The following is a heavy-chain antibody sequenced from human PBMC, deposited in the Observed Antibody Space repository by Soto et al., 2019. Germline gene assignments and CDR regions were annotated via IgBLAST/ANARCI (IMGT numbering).Heavy chain of an antibody. V-gene: IGHV4-39*01. CDR2: IYYSGST. D-gene: IGHD2-15*01. Sequence: SETLSLTCTVSGGSISSSSYYWGWIRQPPGKGLEWIGSIYYSGSTYYNPSLKSRVTISVDTSKNQFSLKLSSVTAADTAVYYRARQYCSGGSCYLWYFDYWGQGTLVTVSS. CDR1: GGSISSSSYY. J-gene: IGHJ4*02. CDR3: ARQYCSGGSCYLWYFDY.